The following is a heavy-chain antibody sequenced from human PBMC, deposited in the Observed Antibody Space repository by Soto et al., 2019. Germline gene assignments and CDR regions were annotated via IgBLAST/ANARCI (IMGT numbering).Heavy chain of an antibody. CDR2: ITATGDRT. D-gene: IGHD3-22*01. CDR1: GXRLSSYS. V-gene: IGHV3-23*01. Sequence: GSLRLFCADSGXRLSSYSMSWVRQTPGKGLEWVAAITATGDRTYYADSVTGRFTISRDNSKKTHYIQMTSLRAEDTAMYYCATMKGYFEYWGQGTPGTVSS. J-gene: IGHJ4*02. CDR3: ATMKGYFEY.